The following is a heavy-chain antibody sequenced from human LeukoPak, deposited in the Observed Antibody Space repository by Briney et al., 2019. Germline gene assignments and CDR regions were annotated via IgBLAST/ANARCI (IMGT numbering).Heavy chain of an antibody. CDR2: INWNGGST. J-gene: IGHJ4*02. D-gene: IGHD3-9*01. V-gene: IGHV3-20*04. CDR3: ARALRYFDWLFDY. CDR1: GFTCDDYG. Sequence: GGSLRLSCAASGFTCDDYGMSWVRQAPGKGLEWVSGINWNGGSTGYADSVKGRFTISRDNAKNSLYLQMNSLRAEDTAVYCCARALRYFDWLFDYWGQGTLVTVSS.